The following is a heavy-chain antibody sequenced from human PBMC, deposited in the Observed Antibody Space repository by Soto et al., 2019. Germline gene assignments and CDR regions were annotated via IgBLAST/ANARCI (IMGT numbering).Heavy chain of an antibody. Sequence: GGSLRLSCVASGFTFSRYAMHWVRQAPGKGLEWVTVISYDGSNRYYAESVKGRFTISRDNPKNTLYLQMNSLRVDDTAVYFCVSSLDRLRGWGQGTLVTVSS. CDR1: GFTFSRYA. V-gene: IGHV3-30*03. D-gene: IGHD1-1*01. J-gene: IGHJ4*02. CDR3: VSSLDRLRG. CDR2: ISYDGSNR.